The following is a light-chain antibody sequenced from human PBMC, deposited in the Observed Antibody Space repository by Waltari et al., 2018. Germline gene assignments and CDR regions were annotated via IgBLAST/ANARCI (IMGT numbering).Light chain of an antibody. CDR1: KLGDKY. CDR3: QAWGSSTEVV. V-gene: IGLV3-1*01. Sequence: SYELTQPPSVSVSPGPTASNTCSGHKLGDKYESWYQHKDGQSPVLVIYQDDRRPSGVPERFSGSNSGNTATLTISGTQAMDEADFYCQAWGSSTEVVFGGGTKLTVL. CDR2: QDD. J-gene: IGLJ3*02.